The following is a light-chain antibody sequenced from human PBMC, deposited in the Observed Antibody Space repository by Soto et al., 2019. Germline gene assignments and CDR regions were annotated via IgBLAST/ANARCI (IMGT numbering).Light chain of an antibody. Sequence: QSALTQPASVSGSPGQSITISCTGTSSDVGSYNLVSWYQQHPGKAPKLMIYEGNKRPSGVSNRFSGSKSGNTASLTISGLQAEDEADYYCCSYAGSSTPVVFCGGPKVTVL. CDR1: SSDVGSYNL. CDR3: CSYAGSSTPVV. J-gene: IGLJ2*01. V-gene: IGLV2-23*01. CDR2: EGN.